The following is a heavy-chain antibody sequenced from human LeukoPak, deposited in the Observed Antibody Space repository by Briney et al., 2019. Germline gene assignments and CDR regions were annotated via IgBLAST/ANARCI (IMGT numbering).Heavy chain of an antibody. V-gene: IGHV4-4*02. CDR3: VGSGGDGNDAFDI. J-gene: IGHJ3*02. D-gene: IGHD2-21*02. CDR1: GGSISSSNW. Sequence: SETLSLTCAVSGGSISSSNWWSWVRQPPGKGLEWIGEIYHSGSTNYNPSLKSRVTISVDKSKNQFSLKLSSVTAADTAVYYCVGSGGDGNDAFDIWGQGTMVTVSS. CDR2: IYHSGST.